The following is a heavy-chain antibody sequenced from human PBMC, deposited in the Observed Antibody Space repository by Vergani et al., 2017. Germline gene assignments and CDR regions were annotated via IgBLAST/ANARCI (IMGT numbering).Heavy chain of an antibody. D-gene: IGHD2-21*02. V-gene: IGHV3-30-3*01. CDR2: ISYDGSNK. CDR1: GFTFSSYA. CDR3: ARRRDGYFDY. J-gene: IGHJ4*02. Sequence: QVQLVESGGGVVQPGRSLRLSCAASGFTFSSYAMHWVRQAPGKGLEWVAVISYDGSNKYYADSVKGRFTISRDNSKNTLYLQMNSLRAEDTAVYYCARRRDGYFDYWGQGTLVTVSS.